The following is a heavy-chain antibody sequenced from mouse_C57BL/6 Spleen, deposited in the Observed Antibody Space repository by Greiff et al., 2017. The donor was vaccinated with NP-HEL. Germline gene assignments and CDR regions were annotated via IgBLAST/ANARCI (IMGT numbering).Heavy chain of an antibody. D-gene: IGHD2-4*01. V-gene: IGHV5-9-1*02. CDR2: ISSGGDYI. CDR1: GFTFSSYA. CDR3: TRDQYDSQYYYAMDY. Sequence: EVMLVESGEGLVKPGGSLKLSCAASGFTFSSYAMSWVRQTPEKRLEWVAYISSGGDYIYYADTVKGRFTISRDNARNTLYLQMSSLKSEDTAMYYCTRDQYDSQYYYAMDYWGQGTSVTVSS. J-gene: IGHJ4*01.